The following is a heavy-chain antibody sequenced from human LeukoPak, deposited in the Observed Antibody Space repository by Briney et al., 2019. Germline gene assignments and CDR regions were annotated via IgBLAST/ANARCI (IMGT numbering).Heavy chain of an antibody. CDR1: DSSITNDYY. CDR3: TRQVDVPSALGYSDF. CDR2: ISYGGST. J-gene: IGHJ4*02. Sequence: PSETLSLTCGVSDSSITNDYYWGWIRQPPGKGLEWIGSISYGGSTHYNASLKSRVTISLAMSKSQFSLHLSSVTAADTAVYYCTRQVDVPSALGYSDFWGQGILVTVS. V-gene: IGHV4-38-2*01. D-gene: IGHD2-2*01.